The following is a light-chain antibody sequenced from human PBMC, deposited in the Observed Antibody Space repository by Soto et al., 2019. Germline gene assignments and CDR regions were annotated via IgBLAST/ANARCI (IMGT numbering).Light chain of an antibody. CDR3: QQLNGYPPWT. CDR2: GAS. V-gene: IGKV1-9*01. CDR1: QGISSY. Sequence: DIQLTQSPSFLSASVGDRVTITCRASQGISSYLAWYQQKPGKAPKLLIYGASTLQSGVPSRFSGSGSGTDFTLTISSLQPEDFATYYCQQLNGYPPWTFGQGTKVEIE. J-gene: IGKJ1*01.